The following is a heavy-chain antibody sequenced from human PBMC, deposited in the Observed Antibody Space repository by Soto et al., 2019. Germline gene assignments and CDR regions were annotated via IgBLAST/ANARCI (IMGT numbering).Heavy chain of an antibody. Sequence: SETLSLTCAVYGGSFSGYYWSWIRQPPGKGLEWIGEINHSGSTNYNPSLKSRVTISVDTSKNQFSLKLSSVTAADTAVYYCARGRGCTNGVCLDFDYWGQGTLVTVSS. CDR1: GGSFSGYY. J-gene: IGHJ4*02. CDR3: ARGRGCTNGVCLDFDY. V-gene: IGHV4-34*01. CDR2: INHSGST. D-gene: IGHD2-8*01.